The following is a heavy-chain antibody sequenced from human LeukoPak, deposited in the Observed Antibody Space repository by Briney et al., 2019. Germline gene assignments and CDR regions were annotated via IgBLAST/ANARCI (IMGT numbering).Heavy chain of an antibody. J-gene: IGHJ4*02. CDR2: IYPGDSDT. Sequence: GESLKISCKGSGYSFTSYWIGWVRQMPGKGLEWMGIIYPGDSDTRYSPSFQGQVTISADKSISTAYPQWSSLKASDTAMYYCARRQYCSSTSCYLDFDYWGQGTLVTVSS. CDR3: ARRQYCSSTSCYLDFDY. V-gene: IGHV5-51*01. CDR1: GYSFTSYW. D-gene: IGHD2-2*01.